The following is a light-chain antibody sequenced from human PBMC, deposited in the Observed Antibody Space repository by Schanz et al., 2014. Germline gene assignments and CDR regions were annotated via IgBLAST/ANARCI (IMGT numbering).Light chain of an antibody. CDR1: SSDVGEH. Sequence: QSALTQPRSVSGSPGQSVAISCTGTSSDVGEHVSWYQQHPGKAPKIIIFEATERPSGVSNRFSGSKSGNTASLTISGLQAEDEADYYCCSYTTSNTLEVFGGGTKLTVL. CDR2: EAT. J-gene: IGLJ3*02. V-gene: IGLV2-11*01. CDR3: CSYTTSNTLEV.